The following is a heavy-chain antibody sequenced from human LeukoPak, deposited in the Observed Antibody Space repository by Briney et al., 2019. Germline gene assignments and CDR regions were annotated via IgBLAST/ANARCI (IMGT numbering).Heavy chain of an antibody. J-gene: IGHJ4*02. CDR2: IIPILGIA. V-gene: IGHV1-69*04. Sequence: SVKVSCKAAGGTFSSYAISWVRQAPGQGLEWMGRIIPILGIANYAQKFQGRVTITADKSTSTAYMELSSLRSEDTAVYYCAREEVGVPADYWGQGTLVTVSS. CDR1: GGTFSSYA. D-gene: IGHD2-2*01. CDR3: AREEVGVPADY.